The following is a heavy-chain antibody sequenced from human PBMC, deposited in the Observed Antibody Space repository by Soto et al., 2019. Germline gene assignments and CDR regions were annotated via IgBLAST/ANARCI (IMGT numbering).Heavy chain of an antibody. Sequence: QVQLVESGGGVVQPGRSLRLSCAASGFTFSNYVMHWVRQAPGKGLEWVAVISYDGSNKYYADSVRGRFTISRDSSRSTLYLQMNSLRAEDTALYYCAKCIQVNWNYDAFHIWGQGTMVTVSS. V-gene: IGHV3-30*18. J-gene: IGHJ3*02. CDR3: AKCIQVNWNYDAFHI. CDR1: GFTFSNYV. D-gene: IGHD1-7*01. CDR2: ISYDGSNK.